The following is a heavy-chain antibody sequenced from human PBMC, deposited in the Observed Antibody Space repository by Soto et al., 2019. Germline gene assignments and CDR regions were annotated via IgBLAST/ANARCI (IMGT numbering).Heavy chain of an antibody. CDR3: TRIYDSSGSDF. CDR1: GFSLSNARMG. J-gene: IGHJ4*02. Sequence: SGPTLVNPTETLTLACTVSGFSLSNARMGVSWIRQPPGKALEWLAHIFSNDDKAYSPSLKSRLTISKDTSKSQVVLTMTNMDPVDTATYYCTRIYDSSGSDFWGQGTPVTVSS. CDR2: IFSNDDK. V-gene: IGHV2-26*01. D-gene: IGHD3-22*01.